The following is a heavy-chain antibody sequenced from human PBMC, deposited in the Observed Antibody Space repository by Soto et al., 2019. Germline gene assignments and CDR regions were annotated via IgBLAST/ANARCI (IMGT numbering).Heavy chain of an antibody. J-gene: IGHJ3*02. CDR3: ARDPTQDSSGYHHDAFDI. Sequence: QVQLQESGPGLVKPSQTLSLTCTVSGGSISSGAFYWSWIRQPPGKGLEWIGYIYYSGRTHYNPSPKRRIIISEDTSKNQSSLKLSSVTAAYTTVYYWARDPTQDSSGYHHDAFDIWGKGTMVTVSS. V-gene: IGHV4-30-4*01. D-gene: IGHD3-22*01. CDR2: IYYSGRT. CDR1: GGSISSGAFY.